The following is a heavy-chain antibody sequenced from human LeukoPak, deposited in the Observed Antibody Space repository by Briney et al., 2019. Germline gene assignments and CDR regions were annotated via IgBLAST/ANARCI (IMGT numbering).Heavy chain of an antibody. CDR3: ARGEGYSSLMDV. J-gene: IGHJ6*02. CDR2: ISPNSGGA. V-gene: IGHV1-2*02. Sequence: GASVKVSCKASGYIFTGYYIHWVRQAPGQGLEWMGWISPNSGGANYAQKFQGRVTMTRDTSISTAYMELSRLRSDDTAVYYCARGEGYSSLMDVWGQGTTVTVSS. D-gene: IGHD6-13*01. CDR1: GYIFTGYY.